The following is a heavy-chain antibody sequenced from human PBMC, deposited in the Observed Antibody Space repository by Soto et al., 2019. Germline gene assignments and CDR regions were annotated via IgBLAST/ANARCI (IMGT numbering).Heavy chain of an antibody. CDR2: IKQXXXXX. CDR3: XXXXXXXFDY. V-gene: IGHV3-7*01. J-gene: IGHJ4*02. Sequence: ESGGGLVQPGGSLRLSCAASGFTFSSYWMSWVRQAPGKGLEWVANIKQXXXXXXXXXXXXGRFTISRDNAKNSLYLQMXXXXXXXXXXXXXXXXXXXXFDYWGQGTLVTVSS. CDR1: GFTFSSYW.